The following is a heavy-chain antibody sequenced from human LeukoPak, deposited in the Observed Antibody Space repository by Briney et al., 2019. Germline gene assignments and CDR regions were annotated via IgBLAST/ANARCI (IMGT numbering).Heavy chain of an antibody. CDR3: VRDGGVSGYDLLDY. V-gene: IGHV3-7*01. J-gene: IGHJ4*02. Sequence: GGSLRLSCAASGFTFSNYWMSWVRQAPGKGLEWVAHINQDGSEEHYMDSVKARFIISRDNAKNSLSLQMDSLRAGDTAVYYCVRDGGVSGYDLLDYWGQGTLVTVSS. CDR2: INQDGSEE. CDR1: GFTFSNYW. D-gene: IGHD5-12*01.